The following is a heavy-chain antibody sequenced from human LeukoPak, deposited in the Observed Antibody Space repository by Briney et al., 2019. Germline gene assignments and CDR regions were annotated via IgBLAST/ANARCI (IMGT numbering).Heavy chain of an antibody. D-gene: IGHD3-9*01. J-gene: IGHJ6*03. CDR1: GFTFSSYA. CDR2: IIGSGDGT. V-gene: IGHV3-23*01. Sequence: PGGSLRLSCAASGFTFSSYAMSWVRQAPGKGLEWVSVIIGSGDGTYYADSVKGRFTISRDNAKNSLYVQMNSLRAEDTAVYYCARANDNYYYYYMDVWGKGTTVTISS. CDR3: ARANDNYYYYYMDV.